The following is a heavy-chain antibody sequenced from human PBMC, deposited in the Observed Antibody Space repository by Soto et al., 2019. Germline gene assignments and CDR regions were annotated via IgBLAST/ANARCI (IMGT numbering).Heavy chain of an antibody. D-gene: IGHD1-26*01. V-gene: IGHV3-21*01. CDR2: ISSSRSYI. CDR3: ARDISPGIVGAAYDYGMDV. Sequence: EVQLVESGGGLVKPGGSLRLSCAASGFTFSSYSMNWVRQAPGKGLEWVSSISSSRSYIYYADSVKGRFTISRDNAKNSLYLQMNSLRAEDTAVYYCARDISPGIVGAAYDYGMDVWGQGTTVTVSS. J-gene: IGHJ6*02. CDR1: GFTFSSYS.